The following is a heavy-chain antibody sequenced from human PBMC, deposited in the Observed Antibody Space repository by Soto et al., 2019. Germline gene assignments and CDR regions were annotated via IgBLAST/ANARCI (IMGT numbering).Heavy chain of an antibody. CDR3: ARGQGAPVAGSRNYYYGMDV. CDR2: INHRGST. CDR1: GGSFSGYY. D-gene: IGHD6-13*01. V-gene: IGHV4-34*01. J-gene: IGHJ6*02. Sequence: SETLSLTRAVYGGSFSGYYCSWIRQPPGKGLEWIGEINHRGSTNYYPSLKIRVSISVDTSKNQFSPKLSSVTAADTAVYYCARGQGAPVAGSRNYYYGMDVWVQGTTVTVS.